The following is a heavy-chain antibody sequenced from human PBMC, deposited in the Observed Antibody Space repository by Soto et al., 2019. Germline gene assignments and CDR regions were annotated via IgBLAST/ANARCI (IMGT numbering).Heavy chain of an antibody. Sequence: PSETLSLTCAVYGGSFSGYYWSWIRQPPGKGLEWIGEINHSGSTNYNPSLKSRVTISVDTSKNQFSLKLSSVTAADTAVYYCSRWGYYDSSGYYYYYGMDVWGQGTTVTVSS. CDR3: SRWGYYDSSGYYYYYGMDV. CDR1: GGSFSGYY. J-gene: IGHJ6*02. D-gene: IGHD3-22*01. V-gene: IGHV4-34*01. CDR2: INHSGST.